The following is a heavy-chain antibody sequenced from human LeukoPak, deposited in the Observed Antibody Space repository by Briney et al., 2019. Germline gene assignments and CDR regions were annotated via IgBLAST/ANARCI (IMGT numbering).Heavy chain of an antibody. CDR1: GGSFSGYY. Sequence: SETLSLTCAVYGGSFSGYYWSWIRQPPGKGLEWIGYIYYSGSTNYNPSLKSRVTISVDTSKNQFSLKLSSVTAADTAVYYCASSYYDPYYYGMDVWGQGTTVTVSS. D-gene: IGHD3-3*01. V-gene: IGHV4-59*01. J-gene: IGHJ6*02. CDR2: IYYSGST. CDR3: ASSYYDPYYYGMDV.